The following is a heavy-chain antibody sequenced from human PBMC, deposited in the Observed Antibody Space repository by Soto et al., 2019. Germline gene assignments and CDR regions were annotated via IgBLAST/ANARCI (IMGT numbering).Heavy chain of an antibody. CDR3: ARGNNLNYYYYYYMDV. Sequence: ASVKVSCKASGYTFTSYYMHWVRQAPGQGLEWMGIINPSGGSTSYAQKFQGRVTMTRDTSTSTVYMELSSLRSEDTAVYYCARGNNLNYYYYYYMDVWGKGTTVTVSS. V-gene: IGHV1-46*03. CDR2: INPSGGST. CDR1: GYTFTSYY. D-gene: IGHD1-20*01. J-gene: IGHJ6*03.